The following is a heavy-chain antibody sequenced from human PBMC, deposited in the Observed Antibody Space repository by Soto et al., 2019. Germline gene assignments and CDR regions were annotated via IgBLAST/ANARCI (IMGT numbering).Heavy chain of an antibody. D-gene: IGHD3-16*02. J-gene: IGHJ1*01. CDR2: IYHSGRT. CDR3: ATYRA. V-gene: IGHV4-39*01. Sequence: QLQLQESGPGLVKPSETLSLTCTVSGGPISRTTYSWGWIRQPPGKGLEWIGNIYHSGRTSYNPSLRSRVTVSLDTSKNQFSLKLTSVTAADTAVYHCATYRAWGQGTLVTVSS. CDR1: GGPISRTTYS.